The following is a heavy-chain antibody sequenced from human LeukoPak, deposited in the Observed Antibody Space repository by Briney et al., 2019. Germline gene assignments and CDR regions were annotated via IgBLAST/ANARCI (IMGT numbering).Heavy chain of an antibody. V-gene: IGHV3-11*01. Sequence: GGSLRLSCAASGFTFSDYYMSWIRQAPGKGLEWVSYISSSGTTIYYADSVKGRFTISRDNAKNSLYLLMNSLRAEDTAVYYCAREGGDCSSTTCDNDASDIWGQGTMVTVSS. CDR1: GFTFSDYY. J-gene: IGHJ3*02. CDR3: AREGGDCSSTTCDNDASDI. CDR2: ISSSGTTI. D-gene: IGHD2-2*01.